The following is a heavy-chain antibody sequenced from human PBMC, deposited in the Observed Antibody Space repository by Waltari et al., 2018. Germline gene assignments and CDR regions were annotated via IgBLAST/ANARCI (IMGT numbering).Heavy chain of an antibody. V-gene: IGHV4-4*02. CDR3: ARDRGRGLYLDT. J-gene: IGHJ4*02. CDR1: GYSASNPYL. D-gene: IGHD2-15*01. CDR2: VHGCTGRT. Sequence: QLQLQESGPGLVQPSGTLSPTCAVSGYSASNPYLWTWVRQPPGKGLEWIGKVHGCTGRTNYNPSFASRVTVSLDTYNNQFSLKLTYATAADTAVYYCARDRGRGLYLDTWGPGTLVTVSP.